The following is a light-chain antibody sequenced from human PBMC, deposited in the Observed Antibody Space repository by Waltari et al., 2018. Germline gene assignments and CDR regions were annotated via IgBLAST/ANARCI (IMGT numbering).Light chain of an antibody. CDR2: NTN. V-gene: IGKV1-39*01. CDR3: QQYSRLPFT. CDR1: QDITYY. Sequence: DIQMTQSPSSLSASTGDRVTITCRPSQDITYYVNLYQQKPGETPKLLIYNTNRLERGVPSRFSGSGSGTQYTLTITSLHPEDFATYYCQQYSRLPFTFGGGTKVE. J-gene: IGKJ4*01.